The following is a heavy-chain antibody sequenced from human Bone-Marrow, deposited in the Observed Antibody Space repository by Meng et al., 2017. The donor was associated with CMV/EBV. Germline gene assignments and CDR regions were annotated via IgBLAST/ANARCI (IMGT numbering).Heavy chain of an antibody. V-gene: IGHV1-46*01. Sequence: ASVKVSCKASGYTFTNYYMHWVRQAPGQGLEWVAIINPSGGSTNYAQKFQGRVTMTRDTSTSTVYMELSSLTSEDTAVYYCARDHLVRHDYSKPHFDSWGQGTLVTVYS. CDR2: INPSGGST. CDR3: ARDHLVRHDYSKPHFDS. J-gene: IGHJ4*02. D-gene: IGHD4-11*01. CDR1: GYTFTNYY.